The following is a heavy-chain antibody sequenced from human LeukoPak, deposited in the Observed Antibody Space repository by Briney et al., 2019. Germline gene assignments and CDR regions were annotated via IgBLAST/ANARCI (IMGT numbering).Heavy chain of an antibody. CDR1: GGSISSSSAY. CDR3: VSPRGFSYGYFDY. J-gene: IGHJ4*02. CDR2: IYYSKNT. V-gene: IGHV4-39*01. Sequence: SETLSLTCTVSGGSISSSSAYWGWIRQPPGKGLEWIGNIYYSKNTYYNPSLKSRVTISADTSKNQFSLTLGSVSATDTAVYYCVSPRGFSYGYFDYWGQGTLVTVSS. D-gene: IGHD5-18*01.